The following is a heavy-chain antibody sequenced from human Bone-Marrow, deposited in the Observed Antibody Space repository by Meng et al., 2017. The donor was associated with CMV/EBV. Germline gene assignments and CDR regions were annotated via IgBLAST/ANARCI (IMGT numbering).Heavy chain of an antibody. V-gene: IGHV3-21*01. CDR3: ARGSNVYYGMDV. Sequence: GGSLRLSCTTSGFTFGSYSMNWVRQAPGKGLEWVSSISGPGGSTWYAESMRGRFTVSRDNAKTSQYLQMNSLRAEDTGVYYCARGSNVYYGMDVWGQGTTVTVSS. CDR2: ISGPGGST. D-gene: IGHD4-11*01. J-gene: IGHJ6*02. CDR1: GFTFGSYS.